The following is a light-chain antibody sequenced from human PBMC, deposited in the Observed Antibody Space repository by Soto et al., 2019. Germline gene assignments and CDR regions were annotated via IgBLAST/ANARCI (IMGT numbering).Light chain of an antibody. CDR1: SSDVGRYFY. V-gene: IGLV2-11*01. Sequence: QSVLTQPRSVSGSPGQSVTISCTGASSDVGRYFYVSWFQHHPGKAPKLMIYDVSQRPSGVPDRFSGSKSDNTASLTISGLQAEDEADYYCCSFAGSYTWVFGGGTQLTVL. CDR3: CSFAGSYTWV. J-gene: IGLJ2*01. CDR2: DVS.